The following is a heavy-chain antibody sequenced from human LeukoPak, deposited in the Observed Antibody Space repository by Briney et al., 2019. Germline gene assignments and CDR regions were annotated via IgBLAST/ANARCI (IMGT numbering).Heavy chain of an antibody. Sequence: GRCLRLSCAASGFTVSNNYMTWVRQAPGKGLEWVSVIYSGGNTYYADSVKGRFTISRDNSKNTLYLQLNSLRAEDTAVYYCSRRIPTTWACDIWGQGTMVTVSS. CDR1: GFTVSNNY. J-gene: IGHJ3*02. CDR2: IYSGGNT. V-gene: IGHV3-66*01. D-gene: IGHD1-1*01. CDR3: SRRIPTTWACDI.